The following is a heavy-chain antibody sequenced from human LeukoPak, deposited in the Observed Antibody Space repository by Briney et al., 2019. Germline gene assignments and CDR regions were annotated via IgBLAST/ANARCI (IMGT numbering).Heavy chain of an antibody. Sequence: SETLSLTCTVSGYSISSGYYWGWIRQPPGKGLEWIGSIYHSGSTYYNPSLKSRVTISVDTSKNQFSLKLSSVTAADTAVYYCARHAQWFILSGFDYWGQGTLVTVSS. J-gene: IGHJ4*02. D-gene: IGHD3-22*01. CDR1: GYSISSGYY. CDR2: IYHSGST. V-gene: IGHV4-38-2*02. CDR3: ARHAQWFILSGFDY.